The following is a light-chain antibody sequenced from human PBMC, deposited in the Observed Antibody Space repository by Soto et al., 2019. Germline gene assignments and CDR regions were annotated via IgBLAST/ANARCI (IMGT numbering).Light chain of an antibody. CDR3: NSYAGTSNV. CDR1: SSDVGGSKY. Sequence: QSALTQPPSASGSPGQSVTISCTGTSSDVGGSKYVSWYQQHPGKAPKLIIYEVSERPSGVPDRFSGSKSGNTASLTVSGLQAEDEALYYCNSYAGTSNVFGTGTKVTVL. J-gene: IGLJ1*01. CDR2: EVS. V-gene: IGLV2-8*01.